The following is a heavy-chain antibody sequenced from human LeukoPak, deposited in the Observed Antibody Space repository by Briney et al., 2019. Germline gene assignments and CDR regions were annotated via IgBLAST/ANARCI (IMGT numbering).Heavy chain of an antibody. CDR1: GFTFSSYA. V-gene: IGHV3-30-3*01. CDR2: ISYDGSNK. CDR3: AREVGASEFDY. Sequence: GGSLRLSCAASGFTFSSYAMHWVRQAPGKGLEWVAVISYDGSNKYYADSVKGRFTISRDNSKNTLYLQMNSLRAEDTAVYYCAREVGASEFDYWGQGTLVTVSS. D-gene: IGHD1-26*01. J-gene: IGHJ4*02.